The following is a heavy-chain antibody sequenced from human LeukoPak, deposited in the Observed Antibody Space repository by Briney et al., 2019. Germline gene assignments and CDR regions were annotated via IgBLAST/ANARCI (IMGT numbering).Heavy chain of an antibody. CDR3: ARDPRNRNDGFYYYMDV. CDR1: GYTFTNYY. D-gene: IGHD1-1*01. V-gene: IGHV1-46*03. J-gene: IGHJ6*03. CDR2: ISPNGAST. Sequence: GASVKVSXKASGYTFTNYYIHWVRQAPGQGLEWMGVISPNGASTTYAQKLQGRVTVTRDTSTSTVYMELSSLRSEDTAMYYCARDPRNRNDGFYYYMDVWGQGTTVTVSS.